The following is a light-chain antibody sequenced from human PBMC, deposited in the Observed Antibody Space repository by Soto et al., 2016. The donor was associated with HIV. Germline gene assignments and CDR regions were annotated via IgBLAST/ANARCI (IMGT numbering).Light chain of an antibody. Sequence: DIQMTQSPSSLSASVGQRATITCRASQSIDTYLNWYQQKPGKAPNLLIYAASNLQSGVPSRFSGSGSGTEFTLTISSLQPEDFATYYCQQSGTFGQGTKLEIK. CDR1: QSIDTY. CDR2: AAS. V-gene: IGKV1-39*01. CDR3: QQSGT. J-gene: IGKJ2*01.